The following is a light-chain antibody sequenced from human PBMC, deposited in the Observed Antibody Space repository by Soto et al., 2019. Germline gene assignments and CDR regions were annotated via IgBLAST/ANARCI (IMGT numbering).Light chain of an antibody. V-gene: IGKV3-20*01. CDR3: QQYGSSPT. CDR1: QSVSSSY. CDR2: GAS. Sequence: EIVLTQSPGTLSLSPGERATLSCRASQSVSSSYLAWYQHKRGQAPRLLVYGASSRATGIPDRFSGSGSGTDFTLTISRLEPGDSAVYYCQQYGSSPTFGGGTRVEIK. J-gene: IGKJ4*01.